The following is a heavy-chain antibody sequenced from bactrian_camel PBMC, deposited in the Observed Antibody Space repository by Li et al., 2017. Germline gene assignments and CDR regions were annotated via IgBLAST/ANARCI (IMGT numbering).Heavy chain of an antibody. V-gene: IGHV3S53*01. Sequence: HVQLVESGGGLVQPGGSLRLSCAASGDTYSTSCMGWFRQVPGEDREGVASIDSDRSTSYADSVKGRFTISQDNAKNTVYLQMNSLKPEDTAMYYCAAPYGSTWWRGGFGYWGQGTQVTVS. CDR2: IDSDRST. CDR1: GDTYSTSC. J-gene: IGHJ6*01. CDR3: AAPYGSTWWRGGFGY. D-gene: IGHD6*01.